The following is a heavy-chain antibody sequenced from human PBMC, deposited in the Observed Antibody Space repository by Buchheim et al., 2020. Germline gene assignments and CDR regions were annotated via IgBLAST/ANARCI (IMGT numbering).Heavy chain of an antibody. Sequence: EVQLVESGGGLVQPGGSLRLSCAASGFTVSSNYMSWVRQAPGKGLEWVSVIYSGGSTYYADSVKGRFTISRDNSKNTLYLQMNSLRAEDTAVYYCTRNIAAYYYGMDVWGQGTT. D-gene: IGHD6-13*01. CDR3: TRNIAAYYYGMDV. V-gene: IGHV3-66*01. CDR1: GFTVSSNY. CDR2: IYSGGST. J-gene: IGHJ6*02.